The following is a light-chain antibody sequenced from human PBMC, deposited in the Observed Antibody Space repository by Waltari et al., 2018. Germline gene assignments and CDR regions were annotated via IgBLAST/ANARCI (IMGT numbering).Light chain of an antibody. J-gene: IGLJ2*01. V-gene: IGLV2-8*01. Sequence: QSALTQPPSASGTPGQAVTISCTGTSSDVGRYDYVSWYQHHPGKAPKPLIYGVTKRPSGGPDRFAGSKSGNTASLNISGLQTDEEAHYYCSSYAGTNNLLFGGGTKVTVL. CDR2: GVT. CDR1: SSDVGRYDY. CDR3: SSYAGTNNLL.